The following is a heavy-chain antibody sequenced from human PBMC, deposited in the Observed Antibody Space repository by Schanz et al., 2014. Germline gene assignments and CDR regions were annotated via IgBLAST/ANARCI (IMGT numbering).Heavy chain of an antibody. CDR3: AATTILAD. Sequence: QVQLVESGGGVVQPGGSLRLSCAASGFTFSSYGMHWVRQAPGKGLEWVAVISYDGSNKYYADSVKGRFTISRDNAKSSLYLQMNSLRDEDTAVYYCAATTILADWGQGTLVAVSS. CDR2: ISYDGSNK. V-gene: IGHV3-30*19. J-gene: IGHJ4*02. D-gene: IGHD3-3*01. CDR1: GFTFSSYG.